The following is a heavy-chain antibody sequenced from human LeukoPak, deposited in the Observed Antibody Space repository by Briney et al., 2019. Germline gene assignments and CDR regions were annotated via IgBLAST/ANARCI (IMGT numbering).Heavy chain of an antibody. J-gene: IGHJ3*02. CDR3: ARDPTTVTKGFDI. CDR2: ISYSGST. Sequence: SETLSLTCTVSGGSISDHYWTWIRQPPGKGLEWIGYISYSGSTNYNPSLRSRVTISIDTSNNQISLRLSPVTAADTAVYYCARDPTTVTKGFDIWGLGTMVTVSP. V-gene: IGHV4-59*11. CDR1: GGSISDHY. D-gene: IGHD4-17*01.